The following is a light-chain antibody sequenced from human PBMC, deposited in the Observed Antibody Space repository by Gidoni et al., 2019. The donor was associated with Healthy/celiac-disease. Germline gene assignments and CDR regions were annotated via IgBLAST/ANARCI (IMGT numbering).Light chain of an antibody. J-gene: IGKJ3*01. CDR3: QQYSSSPEIT. CDR2: GAS. CDR1: QSVSSSY. Sequence: EIVLTQSPGTLTLSPGERATLSCRASQSVSSSYLAWYQQKPGQAPRLLIYGASSRATGIPDRFSGSGSGTDFTLTISRLEPEDFAVYYCQQYSSSPEITFXPXTKVDIK. V-gene: IGKV3-20*01.